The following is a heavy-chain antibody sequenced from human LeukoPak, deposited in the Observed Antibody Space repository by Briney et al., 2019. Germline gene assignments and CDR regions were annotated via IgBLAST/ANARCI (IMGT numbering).Heavy chain of an antibody. CDR1: GGSISTYY. CDR3: ARRRTVQLVSGWFDP. V-gene: IGHV4-59*08. J-gene: IGHJ5*02. D-gene: IGHD6-13*01. Sequence: SETLSLTCTVSGGSISTYYWSWIRQPPGKGLEWIGYIYSSGSTNYNPSLKSRVTISVDTSKNQFSLRLNSVTAADTAVYYCARRRTVQLVSGWFDPWGQGTLVTVSS. CDR2: IYSSGST.